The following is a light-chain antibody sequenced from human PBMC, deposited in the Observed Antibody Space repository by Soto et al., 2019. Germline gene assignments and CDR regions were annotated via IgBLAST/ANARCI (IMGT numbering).Light chain of an antibody. V-gene: IGLV2-11*01. CDR3: CSYAGSYSWV. CDR2: DVS. CDR1: SSDVGAYNY. J-gene: IGLJ3*02. Sequence: QSVLTQPRSVSGSPGQSATISCTGTSSDVGAYNYVSWYQHHPGKAPKVMIYDVSERPSGVPDRFSGSKSDNKASLTISGLQAEDEADYYCCSYAGSYSWVFGGGTKLTVL.